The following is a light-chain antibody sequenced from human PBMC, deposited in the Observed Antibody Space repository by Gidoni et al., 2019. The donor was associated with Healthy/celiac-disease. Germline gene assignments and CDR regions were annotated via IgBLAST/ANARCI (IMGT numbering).Light chain of an antibody. CDR1: SLRSYY. Sequence: SSELTLDPAVSVALGQTVRITCQGDSLRSYYASWYQQKPGQAPVLVIYGKHNRPSGIPDRFSGSSSGNTASLTVTGAQAEDEADYYCNSRDSSGNPGVVFGGGTKLTVL. CDR3: NSRDSSGNPGVV. CDR2: GKH. J-gene: IGLJ2*01. V-gene: IGLV3-19*01.